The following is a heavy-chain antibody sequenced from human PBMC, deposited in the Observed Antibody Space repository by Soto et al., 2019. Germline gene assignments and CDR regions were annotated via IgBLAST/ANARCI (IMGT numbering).Heavy chain of an antibody. Sequence: QVQLQESGPGLVKPSGTLSLTCAVSGGSISSSYWWSWVRQPPGKWLEWIGEIYHSGSTNYNPSLKSRVTISVDKSKNQFSLKLSSVTAADTAVYYCARRRITMIVVVFDAFDIWGQGTMVTVSS. J-gene: IGHJ3*02. V-gene: IGHV4-4*02. CDR1: GGSISSSYW. CDR3: ARRRITMIVVVFDAFDI. CDR2: IYHSGST. D-gene: IGHD3-22*01.